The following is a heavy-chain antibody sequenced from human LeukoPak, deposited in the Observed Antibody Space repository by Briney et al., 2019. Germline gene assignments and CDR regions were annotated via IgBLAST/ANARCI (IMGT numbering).Heavy chain of an antibody. V-gene: IGHV5-51*01. J-gene: IGHJ4*02. CDR2: MYPADSDT. CDR3: ARRSQMATIDFDY. Sequence: GESLKISCKGSGYSFTNYWIGWVRQMPGKGLEWMGIMYPADSDTRYSPSFQGQVTISADKSISTVYLQWSSLKASDTAMYYCARRSQMATIDFDYWGQGTLVTVSS. D-gene: IGHD5-24*01. CDR1: GYSFTNYW.